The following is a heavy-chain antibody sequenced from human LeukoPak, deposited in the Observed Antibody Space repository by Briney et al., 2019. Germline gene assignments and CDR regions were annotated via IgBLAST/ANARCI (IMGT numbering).Heavy chain of an antibody. V-gene: IGHV3-7*04. CDR3: ARVPHVLRYFDWYSV. Sequence: PGGSLGLSCAASGFTFSSYWMSWVRQAPGKGLEWVANIKQDGSEKYYVDSVKGRFTISRDNAKNSLYLQMNSLRAEDTAVYYCARVPHVLRYFDWYSVWGQGTLVTVSS. D-gene: IGHD3-9*01. CDR2: IKQDGSEK. CDR1: GFTFSSYW. J-gene: IGHJ4*02.